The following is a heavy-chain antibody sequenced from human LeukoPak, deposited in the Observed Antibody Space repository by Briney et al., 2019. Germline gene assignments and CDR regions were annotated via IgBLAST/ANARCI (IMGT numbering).Heavy chain of an antibody. V-gene: IGHV4-39*01. Sequence: SETLSLTCTVSDGSISTSDYYWGWIRQPPGKGLEWIGSIYYSGSTYYNPSLRGRVTIFVDSSKSQFSLKLTSVTAADTAVYYCARLRPSSGVVPAAMRLGTYYFDYWGQGTLVTVSS. CDR2: IYYSGST. CDR1: DGSISTSDYY. J-gene: IGHJ4*02. CDR3: ARLRPSSGVVPAAMRLGTYYFDY. D-gene: IGHD2-2*01.